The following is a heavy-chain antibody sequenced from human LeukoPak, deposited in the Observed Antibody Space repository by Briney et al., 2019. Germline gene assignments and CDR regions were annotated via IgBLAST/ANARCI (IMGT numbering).Heavy chain of an antibody. D-gene: IGHD5-18*01. CDR2: IIPIFGTA. CDR1: GGTFSSYA. V-gene: IGHV1-69*06. Sequence: GASVKVSCKASGGTFSSYAISWVRQAPGQGLEWMGGIIPIFGTANYAQKFQGRVTITADKSTSTAYMELSSLRSEDTAVYYCATGRAYSLGYGDCFDPWGKGTLVTVSS. J-gene: IGHJ5*02. CDR3: ATGRAYSLGYGDCFDP.